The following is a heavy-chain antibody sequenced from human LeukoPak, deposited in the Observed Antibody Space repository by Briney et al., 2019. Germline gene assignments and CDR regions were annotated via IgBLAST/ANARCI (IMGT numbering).Heavy chain of an antibody. Sequence: TGGSLRLSCAASGFTFSSYAMHWVRQAPGKGLEWVAVISYDGSNKYYADSVKGRFTISRDNSKNTLYLQMNSLRAEDTAVYYCARGLDYYDSSGSYWGQGTLVTVSS. D-gene: IGHD3-22*01. CDR2: ISYDGSNK. CDR1: GFTFSSYA. V-gene: IGHV3-30*04. CDR3: ARGLDYYDSSGSY. J-gene: IGHJ4*02.